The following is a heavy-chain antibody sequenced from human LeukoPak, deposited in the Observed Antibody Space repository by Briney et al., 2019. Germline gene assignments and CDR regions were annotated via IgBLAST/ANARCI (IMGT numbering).Heavy chain of an antibody. J-gene: IGHJ4*02. CDR1: GFTFSSYA. CDR2: ISGSGGST. V-gene: IGHV3-23*01. Sequence: AGGSLRLSCAASGFTFSSYAMSWVRQAPGKGLEWVSVISGSGGSTYYADSVKGRFTISRDNSKNTLYLQMNSLRAEDTAVYYCAKDLTMATTGGFDYWGQGTLVTVSS. CDR3: AKDLTMATTGGFDY. D-gene: IGHD5-24*01.